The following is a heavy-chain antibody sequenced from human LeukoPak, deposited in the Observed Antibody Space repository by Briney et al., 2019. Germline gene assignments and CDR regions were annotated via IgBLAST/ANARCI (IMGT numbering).Heavy chain of an antibody. D-gene: IGHD1-26*01. J-gene: IGHJ4*02. Sequence: SDTLSLTCTVSGDSIGSSSYFWDWIRQPPGKGLEWIGSIYYGGSSYYNPSLKSRVTISVDTTKNQFSLKLSSVTAADTAVYYCARHRSGTYYRFDYWGQGTLVTVSS. V-gene: IGHV4-39*01. CDR2: IYYGGSS. CDR1: GDSIGSSSYF. CDR3: ARHRSGTYYRFDY.